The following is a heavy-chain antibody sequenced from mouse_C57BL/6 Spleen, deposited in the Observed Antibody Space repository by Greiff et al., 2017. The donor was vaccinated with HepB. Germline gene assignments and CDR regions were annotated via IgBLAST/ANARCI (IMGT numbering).Heavy chain of an antibody. CDR2: ISNGGGST. CDR1: GFTFSDYY. J-gene: IGHJ2*01. V-gene: IGHV5-12*01. D-gene: IGHD1-1*01. CDR3: ARPITTVVASFDY. Sequence: EVKLVESGGGLVQPGGSLKLSCAASGFTFSDYYMYWVRQTPEKRLEWVAYISNGGGSTYYPDTVKGRFTISRDNAKNTLYLQMSRLKSEDTAMYYCARPITTVVASFDYWGQGTTLTVSS.